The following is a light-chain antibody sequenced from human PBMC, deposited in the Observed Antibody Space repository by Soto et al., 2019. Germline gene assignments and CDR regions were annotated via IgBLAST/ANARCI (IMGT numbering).Light chain of an antibody. Sequence: DIQMTQSPSSLSASVGDRITITCHSSQFIGNYLNWYQQKPGKAPNLLIYTGSSLQSGVPSRFSGSGSGTDFTLTINSLQPEDFATYYCQQAASFPITFGQGTRLEIK. CDR2: TGS. CDR1: QFIGNY. J-gene: IGKJ5*01. V-gene: IGKV1-12*01. CDR3: QQAASFPIT.